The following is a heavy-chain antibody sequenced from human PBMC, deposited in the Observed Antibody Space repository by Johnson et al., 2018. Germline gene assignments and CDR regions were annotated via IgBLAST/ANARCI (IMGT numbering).Heavy chain of an antibody. Sequence: VQLVQSGAEVKKPGESLKISCKGSGYSFISYWIGWVRQMPGKGLEWMGIIYPGDSDSRYSPSFQGQVTISADRSITTAYLQWSSLKASDTAMSYGARSVTPEGGDFQHWGQGTLVTVSS. CDR2: IYPGDSDS. CDR1: GYSFISYW. V-gene: IGHV5-51*01. J-gene: IGHJ1*01. CDR3: ARSVTPEGGDFQH. D-gene: IGHD4-11*01.